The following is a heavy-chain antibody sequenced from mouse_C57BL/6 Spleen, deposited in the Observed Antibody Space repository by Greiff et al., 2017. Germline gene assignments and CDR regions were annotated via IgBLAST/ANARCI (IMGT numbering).Heavy chain of an antibody. D-gene: IGHD3-2*02. J-gene: IGHJ2*01. Sequence: EVKLVESGEGLVKPGGSLKLSCAASGFTFSSYAMSWVRQTPEKRLEWVAYISSGGDYIYYADTVKGRFTISRDNARNTLYLQMSSLKSEDTAMXYCTRVGDSSGLFDDWGQGTTLTVSS. CDR3: TRVGDSSGLFDD. CDR2: ISSGGDYI. CDR1: GFTFSSYA. V-gene: IGHV5-9-1*02.